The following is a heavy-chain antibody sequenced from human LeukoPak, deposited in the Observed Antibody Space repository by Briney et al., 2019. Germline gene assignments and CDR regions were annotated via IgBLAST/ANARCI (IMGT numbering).Heavy chain of an antibody. CDR3: ARGSMGATTGYYYYYMDV. CDR1: GGSISSSSYY. J-gene: IGHJ6*03. CDR2: IYYSGST. V-gene: IGHV4-39*07. D-gene: IGHD1-26*01. Sequence: PSETPSLTCTVSGGSISSSSYYWGWIRQPPGKGLEWIGSIYYSGSTYYNPSLKSRVTISVDTSKNQFSLKLSSVTAADTAVYYCARGSMGATTGYYYYYMDVWGKGTTVTVSS.